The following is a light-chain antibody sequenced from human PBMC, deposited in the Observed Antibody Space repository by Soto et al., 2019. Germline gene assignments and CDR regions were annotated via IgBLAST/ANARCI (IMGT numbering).Light chain of an antibody. V-gene: IGLV1-44*01. CDR2: SNN. J-gene: IGLJ2*01. Sequence: QSVLAQPPSASGTPGQRVTISCSGSSSDIGTNTVNWYQHLPGTAPKLLIYSNNERPSGVPARFSGSKSGTSASLAISGLQSEDEADYYCAAWDGSLNGVVFGGGTKLTVL. CDR1: SSDIGTNT. CDR3: AAWDGSLNGVV.